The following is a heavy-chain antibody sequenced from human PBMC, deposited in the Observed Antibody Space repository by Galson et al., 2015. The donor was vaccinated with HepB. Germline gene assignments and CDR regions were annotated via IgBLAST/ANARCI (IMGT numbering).Heavy chain of an antibody. V-gene: IGHV3-30*04. J-gene: IGHJ4*02. D-gene: IGHD3-16*01. CDR1: GFTFSSYA. CDR3: ARVWGNVGADFDH. CDR2: ISYDGRNK. Sequence: CAASGFTFSSYAMHWVRQAPGKGLQWVALISYDGRNKYYVDSVKGRFTISRDNSKSTVYLQMNSLRAEDTAVYYCARVWGNVGADFDHWGQGTLVTVSS.